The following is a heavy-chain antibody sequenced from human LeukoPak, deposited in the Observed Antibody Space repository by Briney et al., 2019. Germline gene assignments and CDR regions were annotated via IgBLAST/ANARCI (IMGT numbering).Heavy chain of an antibody. D-gene: IGHD3-10*01. CDR2: VSPYNGNT. CDR3: ARNGRVRRVVKDLFEY. CDR1: GYTFTDYD. Sequence: ASVKVSCKTSGYTFTDYDITWVRQAPGQGLEWMGRVSPYNGNTYYSQRFQDRVTITKDTSTGTVCMDLRNLRTDDTAMYYCARNGRVRRVVKDLFEYWGQGTLVAVSS. J-gene: IGHJ4*02. V-gene: IGHV1-18*01.